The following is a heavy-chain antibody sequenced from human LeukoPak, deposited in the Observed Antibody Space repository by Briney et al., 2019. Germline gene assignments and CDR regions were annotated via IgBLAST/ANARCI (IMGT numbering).Heavy chain of an antibody. CDR2: INQDGSEK. CDR3: ARERDGRFFDY. CDR1: GLIFRSYW. V-gene: IGHV3-7*01. J-gene: IGHJ4*02. Sequence: GGSLRLSCAVSGLIFRSYWMSWVRQAPGKGLEWVANINQDGSEKYFVDSVKGRFTIPRDNAKNSLHLQMNTLRAEDTAVYYCARERDGRFFDYWGQGTLVTVSS. D-gene: IGHD5-24*01.